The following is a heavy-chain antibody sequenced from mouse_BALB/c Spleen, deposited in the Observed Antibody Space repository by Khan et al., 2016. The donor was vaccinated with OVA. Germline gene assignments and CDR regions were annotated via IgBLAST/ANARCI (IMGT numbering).Heavy chain of an antibody. CDR2: VSTGGSYT. D-gene: IGHD1-1*01. Sequence: EVQLVESGGDLVKPGGSLKPSCAASGFTFSTYGMSWVHQTPDKRLEWVATVSTGGSYTYYPDSVKGRFTISRDNAKNTLYLQMSGLKSEDTAMFYCTRLAYYYDSEGFAYWGQGTLVTVSA. CDR1: GFTFSTYG. V-gene: IGHV5-6*01. J-gene: IGHJ3*01. CDR3: TRLAYYYDSEGFAY.